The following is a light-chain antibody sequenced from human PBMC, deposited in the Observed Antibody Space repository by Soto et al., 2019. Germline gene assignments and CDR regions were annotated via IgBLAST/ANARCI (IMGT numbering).Light chain of an antibody. V-gene: IGLV2-14*01. Sequence: QSVLTQPASVSGSPGQSITISCTGNSNDVGGYHYVYWFQQHPGKAPKLLIFEVSKRPSGVSNRFSGSRSGNTASLTISGLQADDEAYYYCSSFTSTSTFVFGTGTKVTIL. J-gene: IGLJ1*01. CDR1: SNDVGGYHY. CDR2: EVS. CDR3: SSFTSTSTFV.